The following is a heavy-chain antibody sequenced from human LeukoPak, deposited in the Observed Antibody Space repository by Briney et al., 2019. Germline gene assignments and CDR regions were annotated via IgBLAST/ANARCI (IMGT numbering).Heavy chain of an antibody. CDR2: IYYSGST. D-gene: IGHD1-26*01. Sequence: SETLSLTCTVSGGSISSSSYYWGWIRQTPGKGLEWIGSIYYSGSTFYSPSLKSRVTISVDTSKNQFSLKLSSVTAADTAVYYCASLRERSYFARGFDYWGQGTLVTVSS. CDR1: GGSISSSSYY. CDR3: ASLRERSYFARGFDY. J-gene: IGHJ4*02. V-gene: IGHV4-39*01.